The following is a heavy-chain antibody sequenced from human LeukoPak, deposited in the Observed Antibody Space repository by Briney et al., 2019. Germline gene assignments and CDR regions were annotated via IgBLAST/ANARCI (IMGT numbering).Heavy chain of an antibody. V-gene: IGHV5-51*01. CDR2: TYPGDSDT. CDR3: ARPKRYCSSTSCPLDY. Sequence: GESLKISCKGSGYIFTSYWIGWVRQMPGKGLEWMGITYPGDSDTRYSPSFQGQVTISADKSISTAYLQWSSLKASDTAMYYCARPKRYCSSTSCPLDYWGQGTLVTVSS. J-gene: IGHJ4*02. D-gene: IGHD2-2*01. CDR1: GYIFTSYW.